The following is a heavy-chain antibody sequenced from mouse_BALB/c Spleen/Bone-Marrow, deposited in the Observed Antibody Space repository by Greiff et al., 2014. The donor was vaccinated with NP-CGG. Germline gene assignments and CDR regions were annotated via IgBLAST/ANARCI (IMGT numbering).Heavy chain of an antibody. CDR2: INPSSGYT. Sequence: VQLQESGAELARPGASVKMSCKASAYTFTDYTVHWVKQRPGQGLEWIGYINPSSGYTNYNQIFKDKATLTADKSSSTAYMQLSSLTSEDSAVYYGARRGTFRAPSYAMDYWGQGNSVPVSS. V-gene: IGHV1-4*01. CDR1: AYTFTDYT. CDR3: ARRGTFRAPSYAMDY. D-gene: IGHD3-1*01. J-gene: IGHJ4*01.